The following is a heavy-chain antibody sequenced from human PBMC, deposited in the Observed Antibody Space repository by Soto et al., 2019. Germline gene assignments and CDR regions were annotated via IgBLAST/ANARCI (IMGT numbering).Heavy chain of an antibody. V-gene: IGHV3-48*02. Sequence: GGSLRLSCAASGFTFGSYSMNWFRQAPGKGLEWVSYISSSSSTIYYADSVKGRFTISRDNAKNSLYLQMNSLRDEDTAVYYCARPEYSSSSYGMDVWGQGTTVT. CDR3: ARPEYSSSSYGMDV. J-gene: IGHJ6*02. CDR1: GFTFGSYS. CDR2: ISSSSSTI. D-gene: IGHD6-6*01.